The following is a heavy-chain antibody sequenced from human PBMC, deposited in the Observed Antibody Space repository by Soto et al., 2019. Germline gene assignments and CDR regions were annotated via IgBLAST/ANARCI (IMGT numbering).Heavy chain of an antibody. CDR2: IIPIFGTA. CDR3: ARGNTYYDFWSGPGWFDP. Sequence: SVNVSCKSSGGTFSSCAMSWVREAPGQGLEWMGGIIPIFGTANYAQKFQGRVTITADESTSTAYMELSSLRSEDTAVYYCARGNTYYDFWSGPGWFDPWGQGTLVTVSS. D-gene: IGHD3-3*01. J-gene: IGHJ5*02. CDR1: GGTFSSCA. V-gene: IGHV1-69*13.